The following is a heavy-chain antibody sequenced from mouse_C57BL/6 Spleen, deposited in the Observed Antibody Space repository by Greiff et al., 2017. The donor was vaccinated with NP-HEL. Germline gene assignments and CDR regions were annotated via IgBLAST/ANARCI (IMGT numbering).Heavy chain of an antibody. D-gene: IGHD1-1*01. Sequence: LVESGAELVKPGASVKMSCKASGYTFTTYPIEWMKQNHGKSLEWIGNFHPYNDDTKYNEKFKGKATLTVEKSSSTVYLELSRLTSDDSAVYYCALGTVVGRLWYFDVWGTGTTVTVSS. CDR3: ALGTVVGRLWYFDV. CDR1: GYTFTTYP. CDR2: FHPYNDDT. J-gene: IGHJ1*03. V-gene: IGHV1-47*01.